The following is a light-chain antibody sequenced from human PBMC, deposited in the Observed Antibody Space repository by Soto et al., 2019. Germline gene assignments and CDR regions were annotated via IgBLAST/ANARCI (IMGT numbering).Light chain of an antibody. J-gene: IGKJ1*01. V-gene: IGKV4-1*01. CDR2: WAS. CDR1: QSVLYNSYNKNY. Sequence: DIVMTQSPDSLAVSLGERATINCKSSQSVLYNSYNKNYLAWYQQKPGQPPNLLIYWASTWESGVPDRFSGSGSGTDFTLTISSLQAEDVAVYYCQQYYGTPPTFGQGTKVEIK. CDR3: QQYYGTPPT.